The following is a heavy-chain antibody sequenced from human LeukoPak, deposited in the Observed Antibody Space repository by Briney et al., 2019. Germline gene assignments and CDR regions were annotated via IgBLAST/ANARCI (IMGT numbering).Heavy chain of an antibody. V-gene: IGHV1-18*01. J-gene: IGHJ3*02. D-gene: IGHD6-6*01. CDR1: GYIFTSYG. Sequence: ASVKVSCKASGYIFTSYGISWVRQAPGQGLEWMGWISAYNGNTSYAQKFQGRVTMTRDTSTSTVYMELSSLRSEDTAVYYCARDHSSSRFYAFDIWGQGTMVTVSS. CDR3: ARDHSSSRFYAFDI. CDR2: ISAYNGNT.